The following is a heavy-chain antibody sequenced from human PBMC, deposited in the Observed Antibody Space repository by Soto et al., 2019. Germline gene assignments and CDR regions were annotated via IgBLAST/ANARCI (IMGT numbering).Heavy chain of an antibody. Sequence: GGSLRLSCAASGFTFSNAWMNWVRQAPGKGLEWVGRIKSKTDGGTTDYAAPVKGRFTISRDDSKNTLYLQMNSLKTEDTAVYYCTTVSVQKKYYYDSSGYYYPDYWGQGTLVTVSS. J-gene: IGHJ4*02. V-gene: IGHV3-15*07. CDR1: GFTFSNAW. CDR2: IKSKTDGGTT. CDR3: TTVSVQKKYYYDSSGYYYPDY. D-gene: IGHD3-22*01.